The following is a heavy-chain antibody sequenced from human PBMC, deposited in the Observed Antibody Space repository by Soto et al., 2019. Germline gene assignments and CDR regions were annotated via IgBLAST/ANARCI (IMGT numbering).Heavy chain of an antibody. V-gene: IGHV4-59*01. D-gene: IGHD6-13*01. Sequence: LETPSLTSTVSCGSINSYYFSCIRQPPEKGLEWIGYIYYSGSTNYNPSLKSRVTISVDTSKNQFSLKLSSVTAADTAVYYCAREGVSSSWYNYYGMDVWGQGTTVTVSS. J-gene: IGHJ6*02. CDR3: AREGVSSSWYNYYGMDV. CDR1: CGSINSYY. CDR2: IYYSGST.